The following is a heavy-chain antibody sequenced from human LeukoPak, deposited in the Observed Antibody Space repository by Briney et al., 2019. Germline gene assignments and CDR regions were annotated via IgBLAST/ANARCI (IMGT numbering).Heavy chain of an antibody. Sequence: ASVKVSCKASGYTFTDYYMHWVRQAPGQGFEWMGWINPNDGDTNYAQKFQGRVTMTRDTSISTAHMEVSRLRSDDTAVYYCVRTNFLYCSSTTCLFGLWGQGTLVTVSS. CDR2: INPNDGDT. CDR1: GYTFTDYY. V-gene: IGHV1-2*02. CDR3: VRTNFLYCSSTTCLFGL. J-gene: IGHJ4*02. D-gene: IGHD2-2*01.